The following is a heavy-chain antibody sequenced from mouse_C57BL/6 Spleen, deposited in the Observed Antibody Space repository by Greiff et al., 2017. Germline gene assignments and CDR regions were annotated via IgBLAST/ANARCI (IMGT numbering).Heavy chain of an antibody. CDR1: GYAFSSSW. CDR3: AREGGIYAMDY. Sequence: VMLVESGPELVKPGASVKISCKASGYAFSSSWMNWVKQRPGKGLEWIGRIYPGDGDTNYNGKFKGKATLTADKSSSTAYMQLSSLTSEDSAVYFCAREGGIYAMDYWGQGTSVTVSS. J-gene: IGHJ4*01. V-gene: IGHV1-82*01. D-gene: IGHD1-1*02. CDR2: IYPGDGDT.